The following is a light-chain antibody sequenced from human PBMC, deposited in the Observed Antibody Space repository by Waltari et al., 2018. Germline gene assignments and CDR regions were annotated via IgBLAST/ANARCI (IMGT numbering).Light chain of an antibody. CDR2: DAS. J-gene: IGKJ1*01. CDR1: QSVSSY. V-gene: IGKV3-11*01. Sequence: EIVLTQSPATLSLSPGERATISCRSIQSVSSYLAWYQQKVGQAPRLLIYDASNRATGIPARFSGSGSGTDFIFTISSLEPEDFAVYYCLQRSSWPWTFGQGTKVEIK. CDR3: LQRSSWPWT.